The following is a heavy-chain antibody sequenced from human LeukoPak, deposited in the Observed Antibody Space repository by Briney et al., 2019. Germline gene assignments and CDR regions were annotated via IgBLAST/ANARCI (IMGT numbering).Heavy chain of an antibody. CDR1: GFPFSDFS. CDR3: ANQSYARSLGE. CDR2: TNSGGTST. J-gene: IGHJ4*02. Sequence: GGSLRLSCATSGFPFSDFSMSWVRQAPGKGLEWISTTNSGGTSTYYAESVKGRFTISRDNSKNTLYLQMSSLRVEDTAVYYCANQSYARSLGEGGPGTLVSVSS. D-gene: IGHD2-8*01. V-gene: IGHV3-23*01.